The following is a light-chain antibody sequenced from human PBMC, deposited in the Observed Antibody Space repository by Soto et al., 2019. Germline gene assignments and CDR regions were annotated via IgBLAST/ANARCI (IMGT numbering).Light chain of an antibody. Sequence: QSALTQPPSESGSPGQSVTISCTGTSSDIGASNYVSWYRQHPGKAPKLMISEVSKRPSGVPDRFSGSKSGNTASLSVSGLQAEDEADYYCSSSAGTNKMVFGGGTKLTVL. CDR3: SSSAGTNKMV. V-gene: IGLV2-8*01. CDR1: SSDIGASNY. CDR2: EVS. J-gene: IGLJ2*01.